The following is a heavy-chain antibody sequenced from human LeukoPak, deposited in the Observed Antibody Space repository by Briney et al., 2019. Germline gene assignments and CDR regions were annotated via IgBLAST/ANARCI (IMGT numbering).Heavy chain of an antibody. Sequence: GGFLRLSCAASGFTFNTSSLNWVRQAPGKGLEWVSSITSSSVYIYYADSVKGRFTLSRDDAKNSVYLQMNSLRADDTAVYFCARDGARRDAFDIWGQGAMVTVSS. V-gene: IGHV3-21*01. CDR3: ARDGARRDAFDI. J-gene: IGHJ3*02. CDR1: GFTFNTSS. D-gene: IGHD3-16*01. CDR2: ITSSSVYI.